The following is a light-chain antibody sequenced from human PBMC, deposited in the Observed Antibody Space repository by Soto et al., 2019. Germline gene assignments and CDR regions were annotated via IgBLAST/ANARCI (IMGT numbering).Light chain of an antibody. CDR1: QSIRSW. CDR2: KAS. Sequence: DIQMTQSPSTLSASVGDRVTITCRASQSIRSWLAWYQQKPGKAPKLLIYKASSLESGVPSRFSGSGSGTEFTLTISXLQPXXXXXXXXXXXXXXXXYXFGQGTKLEIK. J-gene: IGKJ2*01. V-gene: IGKV1-5*03. CDR3: XXXXXXXXYX.